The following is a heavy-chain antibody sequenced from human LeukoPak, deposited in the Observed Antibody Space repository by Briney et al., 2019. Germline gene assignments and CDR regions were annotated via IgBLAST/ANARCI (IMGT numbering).Heavy chain of an antibody. D-gene: IGHD1-26*01. CDR1: GFTFSSYA. Sequence: GGSLRLSCAASGFTFSSYAMSWVRQAPGKGLEWVSSISSSSSYIYYADSVKGRFTISRDNAKNSLYLQMNSLRAEDTAVYYCARGRSMSGAIDYWGQGTLVTVSS. CDR3: ARGRSMSGAIDY. J-gene: IGHJ4*02. CDR2: ISSSSSYI. V-gene: IGHV3-21*01.